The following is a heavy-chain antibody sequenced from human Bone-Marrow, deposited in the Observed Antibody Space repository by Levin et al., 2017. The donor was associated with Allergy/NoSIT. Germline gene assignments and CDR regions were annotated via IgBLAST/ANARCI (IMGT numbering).Heavy chain of an antibody. Sequence: ASVKVSCKASGYTFTSYYMHWVRQAPGQGLEWMGIINPSGGSTSYAQKFQGRVTMTRDTSTSTVYMELSSLRSEDTAVYYCARVGSGGYDSSDAFDIWGQGTMVTVSS. CDR1: GYTFTSYY. CDR2: INPSGGST. V-gene: IGHV1-46*01. J-gene: IGHJ3*02. CDR3: ARVGSGGYDSSDAFDI. D-gene: IGHD5-12*01.